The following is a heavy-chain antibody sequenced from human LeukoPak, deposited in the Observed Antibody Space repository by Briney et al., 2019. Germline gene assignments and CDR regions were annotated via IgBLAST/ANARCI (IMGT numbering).Heavy chain of an antibody. D-gene: IGHD4-11*01. V-gene: IGHV4-30-4*01. CDR1: GGSISSGDYY. CDR3: ARDSLLQPRENAALYYYGMDV. J-gene: IGHJ6*02. CDR2: IYYSGST. Sequence: SETLSLTCTVSGGSISSGDYYWSWIRQPPGKGLEWIGYIYYSGSTYYNPSLKSRVTISVDTSKNQFSLKLSSVTAADTAVYYCARDSLLQPRENAALYYYGMDVWGQGTTVTVSS.